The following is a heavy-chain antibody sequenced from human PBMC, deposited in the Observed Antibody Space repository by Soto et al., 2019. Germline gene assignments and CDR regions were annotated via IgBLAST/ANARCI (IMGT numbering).Heavy chain of an antibody. Sequence: EVQLVESGGGLVQPGGSLRLSCVASGFSFSNYNMNWVRQAPGKGLEWVSYITDSSDTVHYADSVRGRFTISRDNAESSLYLQMNSRIDEDTAVYFCARDFGHGYYLDYWGRGTLVTVSS. CDR2: ITDSSDTV. J-gene: IGHJ4*02. CDR1: GFSFSNYN. V-gene: IGHV3-48*02. CDR3: ARDFGHGYYLDY. D-gene: IGHD3-3*01.